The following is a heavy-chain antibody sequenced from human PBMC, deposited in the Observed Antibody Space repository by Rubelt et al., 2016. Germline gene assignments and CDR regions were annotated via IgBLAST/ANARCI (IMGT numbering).Heavy chain of an antibody. CDR2: ISGYLGNT. CDR3: ARDGSTRRVGPLGAIDI. D-gene: IGHD3-22*01. V-gene: IGHV1-18*01. J-gene: IGHJ3*02. CDR1: GYTFTSYG. Sequence: ASVKVSCKASGYTFTSYGISWVRQAPGQGLEWMGWISGYLGNTNYAQMFQGRVTMNTDTITGTAYMELRSLTTDDTAVYYCARDGSTRRVGPLGAIDIGGQGTMVTVSS.